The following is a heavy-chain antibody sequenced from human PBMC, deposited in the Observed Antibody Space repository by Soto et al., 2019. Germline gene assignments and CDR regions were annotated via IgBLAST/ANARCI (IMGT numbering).Heavy chain of an antibody. CDR3: SRDINYMDV. CDR1: GFTFSNYW. J-gene: IGHJ6*03. Sequence: GGSLRLSCAASGFTFSNYWMSWVRQAPGKGLEWVANIKQDGSEKYYVDSVKGRFTISRDNGENTLYLQMNSLRPEDTAVYYCSRDINYMDVWGKGTTVTVSS. V-gene: IGHV3-7*01. CDR2: IKQDGSEK.